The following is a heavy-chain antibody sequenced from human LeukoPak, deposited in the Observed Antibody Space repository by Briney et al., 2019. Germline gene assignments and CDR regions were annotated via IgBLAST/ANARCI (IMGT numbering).Heavy chain of an antibody. D-gene: IGHD6-6*01. Sequence: GGSLRLSCAASGFAFSSYSMNWVRQAPGKGLEWVSYISSSSSTIYYADSVKGRFTISRDNAKNSLYLQMNRLRDEDTAVYYCARDLSIAARGGIWGQGTMVTVSS. CDR1: GFAFSSYS. V-gene: IGHV3-48*02. CDR3: ARDLSIAARGGI. CDR2: ISSSSSTI. J-gene: IGHJ3*02.